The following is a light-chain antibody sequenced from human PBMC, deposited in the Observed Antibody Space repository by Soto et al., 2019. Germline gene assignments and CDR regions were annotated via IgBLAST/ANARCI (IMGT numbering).Light chain of an antibody. J-gene: IGKJ5*01. Sequence: EIVLTQSPDTLSLSPGERATLSCRASQSVRSERLAWYQQKRGQAPTLLIFDASSRASGTPERFSGSGSGTDFTLTISTLEPEDFAVYYCQEYDGAPPITFGLGTRLE. V-gene: IGKV3-20*01. CDR2: DAS. CDR1: QSVRSER. CDR3: QEYDGAPPIT.